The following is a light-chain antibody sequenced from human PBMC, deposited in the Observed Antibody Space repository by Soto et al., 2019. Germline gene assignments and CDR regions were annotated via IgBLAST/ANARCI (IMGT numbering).Light chain of an antibody. CDR3: QQRSNWPPEVT. V-gene: IGKV3-11*01. Sequence: EIVLTQSPATLSLSPGERATLSCRASQSVSSYLAWYQQKPGQAPRLPIYDASNRATGIPARFSGSGSGTDFTLTISSLEPEDFAVYYCQQRSNWPPEVTFGGGTKVEIK. CDR2: DAS. CDR1: QSVSSY. J-gene: IGKJ4*01.